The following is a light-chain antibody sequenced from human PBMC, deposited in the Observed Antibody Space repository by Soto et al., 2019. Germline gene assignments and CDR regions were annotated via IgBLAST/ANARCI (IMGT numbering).Light chain of an antibody. J-gene: IGLJ3*02. CDR1: SSDAGGYNY. CDR3: SSYTSSSTWV. V-gene: IGLV2-14*01. CDR2: DVS. Sequence: QSVLTQPASVSGSPGQSITISCTGTSSDAGGYNYVSWYQQHPGKDPKLMIYDVSNRPSGVSNRFSGSKSGNTASLTISGLQAEDEADYYCSSYTSSSTWVFGGGTKLTVL.